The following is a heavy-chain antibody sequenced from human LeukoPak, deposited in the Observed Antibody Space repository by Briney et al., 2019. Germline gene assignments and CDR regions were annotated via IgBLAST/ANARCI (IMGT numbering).Heavy chain of an antibody. CDR2: INSDGRTT. Sequence: GGSLRLSCAASGFTFSNNWMHWVRQAPGKGLVWVSRINSDGRTTTYADSVKGRFTISRDNAKNTLYLQMNSLRAEDTAVYYCAKDQYRAATVTGDFDYWGQGTLVTVSS. CDR1: GFTFSNNW. CDR3: AKDQYRAATVTGDFDY. J-gene: IGHJ4*02. D-gene: IGHD4-11*01. V-gene: IGHV3-74*01.